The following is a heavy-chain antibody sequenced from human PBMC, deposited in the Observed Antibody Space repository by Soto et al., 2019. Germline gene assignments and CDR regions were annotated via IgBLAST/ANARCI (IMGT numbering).Heavy chain of an antibody. V-gene: IGHV3-21*01. CDR3: AREYTAWPLAYGLDV. Sequence: GGSLRLSCVGSGFTFSNFSINSVRQAPGKGLEWVSSISSRSDIYYADPLKGRFTISRDNAKNSVSLQMNSLRAEDTAVYYCAREYTAWPLAYGLDVWGQGTTVTVSS. CDR1: GFTFSNFS. J-gene: IGHJ6*02. CDR2: ISSRSDI. D-gene: IGHD2-2*02.